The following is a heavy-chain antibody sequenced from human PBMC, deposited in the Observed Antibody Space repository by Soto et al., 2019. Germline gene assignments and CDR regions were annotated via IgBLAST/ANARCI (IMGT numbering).Heavy chain of an antibody. CDR3: GRGPQYASQFYH. Sequence: SVTVSCKASGGTFSNYAISWVRQAPGQGLEWMGGIILPFGTPNYAQKFQGRVTITADESMTTAYMELSGLRSEDTAVYYCGRGPQYASQFYHWGRGNLGTLS. CDR2: IILPFGTP. J-gene: IGHJ4*02. V-gene: IGHV1-69*13. CDR1: GGTFSNYA.